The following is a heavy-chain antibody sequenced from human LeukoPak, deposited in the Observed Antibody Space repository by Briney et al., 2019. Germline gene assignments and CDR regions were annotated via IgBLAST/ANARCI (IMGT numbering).Heavy chain of an antibody. D-gene: IGHD6-6*01. Sequence: ASVTVSCKASGRTFSSYAISWVRQAPGQGLEWLGRIIPIFGIANYAQKFQGRVTITADKSTSTAYMELSSLRSEDTAVYYCARGASIAAPTFDYWGQGTLVTVSS. J-gene: IGHJ4*02. CDR2: IIPIFGIA. CDR3: ARGASIAAPTFDY. CDR1: GRTFSSYA. V-gene: IGHV1-69*04.